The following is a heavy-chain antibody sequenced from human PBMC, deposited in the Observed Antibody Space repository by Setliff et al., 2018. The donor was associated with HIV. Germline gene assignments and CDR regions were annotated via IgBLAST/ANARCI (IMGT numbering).Heavy chain of an antibody. D-gene: IGHD2-21*02. Sequence: SETLSLTCAVYGGSFSDYNWSWIRQPPGKGLEWIGYIYTSGSTKYNPSLKSRVTISLDTSKNQFSLKLTSVTAADTAVYYCARHANGPYGPFGDLLYFDYWGLGTLVTVSS. V-gene: IGHV4-4*09. J-gene: IGHJ4*02. CDR2: IYTSGST. CDR1: GGSFSDYN. CDR3: ARHANGPYGPFGDLLYFDY.